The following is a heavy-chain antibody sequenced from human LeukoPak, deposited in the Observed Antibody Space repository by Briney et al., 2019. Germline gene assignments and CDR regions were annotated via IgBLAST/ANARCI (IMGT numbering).Heavy chain of an antibody. CDR3: ARTPPYSCGGDCSFDY. CDR1: GFTVSSNY. D-gene: IGHD2-21*02. J-gene: IGHJ4*02. CDR2: IYSGGSA. V-gene: IGHV3-66*01. Sequence: GGSLRLSCAASGFTVSSNYMSWVRQASGKGLEWISFIYSGGSASYADSVKGRFTISRDNSRNTLYLQMNDLKVEDTAMYYCARTPPYSCGGDCSFDYWGQGTLVTVSS.